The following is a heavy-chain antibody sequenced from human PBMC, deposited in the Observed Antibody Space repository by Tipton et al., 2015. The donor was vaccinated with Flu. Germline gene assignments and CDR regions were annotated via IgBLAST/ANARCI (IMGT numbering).Heavy chain of an antibody. CDR3: ARIYYYGSGDYYLDS. Sequence: TLSLTCSVSGTSVSSFYWSWIRQSAGKRLEWIGRMYIRGSTNYNPSLKSRVTISADTSKNKFSLELRSVTAADTAVYYCARIYYYGSGDYYLDSWGQGTLVTVSS. V-gene: IGHV4-4*07. J-gene: IGHJ4*02. D-gene: IGHD3-10*01. CDR1: GTSVSSFY. CDR2: MYIRGST.